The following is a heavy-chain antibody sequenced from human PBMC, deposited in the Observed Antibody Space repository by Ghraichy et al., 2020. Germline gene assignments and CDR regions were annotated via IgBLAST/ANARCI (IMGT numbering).Heavy chain of an antibody. D-gene: IGHD5-18*01. CDR3: ARGAFVDSAMVSPAFDY. J-gene: IGHJ4*02. CDR2: TYYRSKWYK. V-gene: IGHV6-1*01. Sequence: SQTLSLTCAISGDSVSSNSVVWNWIRQSPSRGLEWLGRTYYRSKWYKEYAVSVKSRITIKPDTSKNQFSLQLNSVTPEDTAVYYCARGAFVDSAMVSPAFDYWGQGTLVTVSS. CDR1: GDSVSSNSVV.